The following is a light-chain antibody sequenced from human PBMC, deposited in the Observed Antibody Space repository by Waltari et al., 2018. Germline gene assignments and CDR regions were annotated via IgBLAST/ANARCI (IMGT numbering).Light chain of an antibody. Sequence: DIQMTQSPSSLSASVGDRVTITCRASQSISSYLNWHQQKPGKAPKLLSYAASSLQSGVPSRFSGSGSGTDFTLTISSLQPEDFATYYCQQSYSTPPFTFGPGTKVDIK. J-gene: IGKJ3*01. V-gene: IGKV1-39*01. CDR3: QQSYSTPPFT. CDR2: AAS. CDR1: QSISSY.